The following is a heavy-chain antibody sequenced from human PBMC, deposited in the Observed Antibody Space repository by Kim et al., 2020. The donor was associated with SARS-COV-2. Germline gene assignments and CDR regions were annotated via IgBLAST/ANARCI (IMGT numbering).Heavy chain of an antibody. CDR1: GESFSGNY. J-gene: IGHJ5*02. CDR3: ARDVAARPSRTNWFDP. Sequence: SETLSLTCAVTGESFSGNYWCWVRQPPGKGLAWVGEINDSGTPNYNPSRKSRVTISVDTSKNQFSLKLSSVTAADTAVYYCARDVAARPSRTNWFDPWGHASLVFGAS. CDR2: INDSGTP. D-gene: IGHD6-6*01. V-gene: IGHV4-34*01.